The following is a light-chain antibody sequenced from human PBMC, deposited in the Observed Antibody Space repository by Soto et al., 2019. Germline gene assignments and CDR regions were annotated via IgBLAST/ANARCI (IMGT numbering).Light chain of an antibody. CDR1: QTISSW. Sequence: DIRRTLSPSTLSASVKDRVPITCRASQTISSWLAWYQQKPGKAPKLLIYKASTLKSGVPSRFSGSGSGTEFTLTISSLQPDDFATYYCQHYNSYSEAFGQGTKV. J-gene: IGKJ1*01. V-gene: IGKV1-5*03. CDR2: KAS. CDR3: QHYNSYSEA.